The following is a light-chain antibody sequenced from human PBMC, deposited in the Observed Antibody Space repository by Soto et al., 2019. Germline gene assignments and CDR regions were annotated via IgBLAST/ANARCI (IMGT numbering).Light chain of an antibody. Sequence: EIVMTHSPATLSVSPGERATLSCRASQSVIIYLAWYQQKPGQAPTLLIYDASTRATGTPARFSGSGSGTDFTLTISSLETEDFAVYYCQQRSNWPHTFGGGTKVDIK. CDR1: QSVIIY. J-gene: IGKJ4*01. V-gene: IGKV3-11*01. CDR3: QQRSNWPHT. CDR2: DAS.